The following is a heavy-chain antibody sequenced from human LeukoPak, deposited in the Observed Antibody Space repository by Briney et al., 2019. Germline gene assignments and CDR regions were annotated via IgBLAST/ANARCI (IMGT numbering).Heavy chain of an antibody. CDR2: ISSSGSKI. CDR1: GFIFRNYY. V-gene: IGHV3-11*04. D-gene: IGHD3-10*01. Sequence: PGGSLRLSCEASGFIFRNYYMNWIRQTPGKGLEWVSYISSSGSKIYYADSVKGRFTISRDNAKNSLYLQMNSLTAEDTAIYYCAKDPVPSYYRSGSADYWGQGTLVTVSS. J-gene: IGHJ4*02. CDR3: AKDPVPSYYRSGSADY.